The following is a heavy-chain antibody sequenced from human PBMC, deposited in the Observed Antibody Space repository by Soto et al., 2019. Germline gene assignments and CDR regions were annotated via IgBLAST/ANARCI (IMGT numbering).Heavy chain of an antibody. V-gene: IGHV3-23*01. CDR3: AKGPKITMIVVVITSFDY. D-gene: IGHD3-22*01. J-gene: IGHJ4*02. CDR1: GFTFSSYA. CDR2: ISGSGGST. Sequence: PGGSLRLSCAASGFTFSSYAMGWVRQAPGKGLEWVSAISGSGGSTYYADSVKGRFTISRDNSKNTLYLQMNSLRAEDTAVYYCAKGPKITMIVVVITSFDYWGQGTLVTVSS.